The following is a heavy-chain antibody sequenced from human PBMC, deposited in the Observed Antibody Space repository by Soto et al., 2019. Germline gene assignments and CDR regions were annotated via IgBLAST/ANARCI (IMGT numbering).Heavy chain of an antibody. CDR2: RNPNSGNT. CDR3: ARGLWGTVTWDS. CDR1: GYTFISYD. Sequence: QVQLVQSGAEVKKPGASVKVSCKASGYTFISYDINWVRQATGQGLEWMGWRNPNSGNTGYAQKFQGRVTMTRDTSISTAYMELSSLRSDDTAVYYCARGLWGTVTWDSWGQGTLVTVSS. D-gene: IGHD1-7*01. J-gene: IGHJ4*02. V-gene: IGHV1-8*01.